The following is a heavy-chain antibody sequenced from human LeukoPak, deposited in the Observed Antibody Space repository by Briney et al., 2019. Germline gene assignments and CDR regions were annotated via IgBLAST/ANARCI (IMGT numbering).Heavy chain of an antibody. CDR2: ISTSGST. V-gene: IGHV4-4*07. Sequence: SETLSLTCTVSGGSISSYYWSWLRQPAGKGLEWIGRISTSGSTNYNPSLKSRVTMSVDTSNNQFSLKLSSVTAADTAVYYCARVSHYYDSSGYYYVRAFDIWGQGTMVTVSS. CDR3: ARVSHYYDSSGYYYVRAFDI. CDR1: GGSISSYY. D-gene: IGHD3-22*01. J-gene: IGHJ3*02.